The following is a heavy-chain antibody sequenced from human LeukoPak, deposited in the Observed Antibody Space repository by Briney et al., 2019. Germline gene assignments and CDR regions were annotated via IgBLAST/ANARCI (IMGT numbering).Heavy chain of an antibody. D-gene: IGHD6-19*01. CDR2: ISSSNSYI. J-gene: IGHJ5*02. CDR3: AREDSSGWYVWFDP. Sequence: RTGGSLRLSCAASGFTFSSYSMNWVRQAPGKGLEWVSSISSSNSYIYYADSVKGRFTISRDNAKNSLYLQMNSLRAEDTAVYYCAREDSSGWYVWFDPWGQGTLVTVSS. V-gene: IGHV3-21*01. CDR1: GFTFSSYS.